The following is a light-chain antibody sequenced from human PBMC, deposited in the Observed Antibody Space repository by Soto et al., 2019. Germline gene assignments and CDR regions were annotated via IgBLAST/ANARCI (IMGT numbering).Light chain of an antibody. CDR3: QQRSHWPRYP. CDR2: DAS. CDR1: QSVRSY. Sequence: ESLLTQPPATLSLSPGERATLSCRARQSVRSYLGWYQQKPGQAPRLLIYDASNGATGIPARFSGSGSGTAFTLTISSLELEDFAVYYCQQRSHWPRYPVGQGTKLEIK. V-gene: IGKV3-11*01. J-gene: IGKJ2*01.